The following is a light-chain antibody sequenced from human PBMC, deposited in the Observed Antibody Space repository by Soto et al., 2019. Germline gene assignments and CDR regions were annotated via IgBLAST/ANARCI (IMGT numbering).Light chain of an antibody. V-gene: IGLV6-57*04. J-gene: IGLJ3*02. CDR2: EDN. CDR1: SGSIASNY. Sequence: NFMLTQPHSVSESPGKTVTISCTRSSGSIASNYVQWYQQRPGSAPTTVIYEDNQRPSGVPDRFSGSIDTSSNSASLTISGLKTEDEADYYWQSYDSFNWVFGGGTKLTVL. CDR3: QSYDSFNWV.